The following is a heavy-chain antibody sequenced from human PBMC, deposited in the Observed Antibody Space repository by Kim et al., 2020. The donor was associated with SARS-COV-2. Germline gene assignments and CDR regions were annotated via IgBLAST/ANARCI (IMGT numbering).Heavy chain of an antibody. CDR3: ARAGYSYGYYYYGMDV. J-gene: IGHJ6*02. CDR1: GFTFSSYS. CDR2: ISSSSSYI. D-gene: IGHD5-18*01. V-gene: IGHV3-21*01. Sequence: GGSLRLSCAASGFTFSSYSMNWVRQAPGKGPEWVSSISSSSSYIYYADSVKGRFTISRDNAKNSLYLQMNSLRVEDTAVYYCARAGYSYGYYYYGMDVWGQGTTVTVSS.